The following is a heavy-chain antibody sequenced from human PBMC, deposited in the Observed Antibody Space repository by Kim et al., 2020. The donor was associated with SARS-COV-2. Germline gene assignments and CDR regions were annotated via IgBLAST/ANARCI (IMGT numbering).Heavy chain of an antibody. D-gene: IGHD3-16*02. V-gene: IGHV3-23*01. CDR3: AKEIRLRLGELSLAAALDV. Sequence: GGSLRLSCAASGFTFSSYAMSWVRQAPGKGLEWVSAISGSGGSTYYADSVKGRLTISRDNSKNTLYLQMNSLRAGDTAVYYCAKEIRLRLGELSLAAALDVWGQGTPVTVSS. J-gene: IGHJ6*02. CDR1: GFTFSSYA. CDR2: ISGSGGST.